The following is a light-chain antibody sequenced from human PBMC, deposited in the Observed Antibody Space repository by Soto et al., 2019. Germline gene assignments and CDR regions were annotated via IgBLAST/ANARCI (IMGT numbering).Light chain of an antibody. J-gene: IGKJ1*01. V-gene: IGKV1-6*01. CDR3: LQDYNYPRT. CDR2: AAS. CDR1: QGIRND. Sequence: IQMTQSPSTLSASVGDRVTITCRASQGIRNDLAWYQQKPGKAPNLLIYAASSLQIGVPSRFSGSGSGTDFTLTISSLQPEDFATYYCLQDYNYPRTFGQGTKVDIK.